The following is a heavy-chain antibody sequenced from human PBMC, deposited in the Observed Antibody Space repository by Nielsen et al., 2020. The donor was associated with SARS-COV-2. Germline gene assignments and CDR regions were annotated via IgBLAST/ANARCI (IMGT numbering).Heavy chain of an antibody. CDR3: ARGGRFGEKFDY. Sequence: GESLKISCAASGFTFDDYAMHWVRQAPGKGLEWVAVISYDGSNKYYADSVKGRFTISRDNSKNTLYLQMNSLRAEDTAVYYCARGGRFGEKFDYWGQGTLVTVSS. CDR1: GFTFDDYA. D-gene: IGHD3-10*01. J-gene: IGHJ4*02. V-gene: IGHV3-30*03. CDR2: ISYDGSNK.